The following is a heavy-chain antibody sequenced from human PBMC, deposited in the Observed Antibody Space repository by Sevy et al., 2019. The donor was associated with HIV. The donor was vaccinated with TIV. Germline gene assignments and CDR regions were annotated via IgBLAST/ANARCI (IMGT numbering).Heavy chain of an antibody. CDR1: GFTFSSYV. D-gene: IGHD3-22*01. J-gene: IGHJ3*02. CDR2: ISYDGKNK. CDR3: VGASIPLSNYYDSSGYYKDDAFDI. V-gene: IGHV3-30*04. Sequence: GGSLRLSCAASGFTFSSYVIHWVRQAPGKGLEWVAVISYDGKNKDYVDSVKGRFTVSRDNSKDKLYLQMNSLRVEDTAVYYCVGASIPLSNYYDSSGYYKDDAFDIWGQGTMVTVSS.